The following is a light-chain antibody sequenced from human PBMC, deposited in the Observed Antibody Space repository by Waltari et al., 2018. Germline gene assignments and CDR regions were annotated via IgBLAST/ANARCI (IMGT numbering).Light chain of an antibody. V-gene: IGKV1-9*01. Sequence: DVQLTQSPSFLSASVGDRVTLTCRASQAISTSLAWYQQTPGKAPKLLIYVASKLQSGVPSRFSGRGSGTEFTLTINGLQPEDFPTYFCQHFASYPLTFGGGTKVEIK. J-gene: IGKJ4*01. CDR1: QAISTS. CDR3: QHFASYPLT. CDR2: VAS.